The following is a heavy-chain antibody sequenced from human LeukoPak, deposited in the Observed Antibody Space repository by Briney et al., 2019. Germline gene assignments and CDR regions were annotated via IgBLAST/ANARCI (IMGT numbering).Heavy chain of an antibody. J-gene: IGHJ6*02. D-gene: IGHD2-2*01. Sequence: PGGSLRLSCAASGFTFSAYAMNWVRQAPGKGLEWVSTISGRGDSTYYTDSVKGRFTISRDNSRNTLFLQMSSLRAEDTAVYYCARVICSSTSCYDYYYYGMDVWGQGTTVTVSS. V-gene: IGHV3-23*01. CDR3: ARVICSSTSCYDYYYYGMDV. CDR1: GFTFSAYA. CDR2: ISGRGDST.